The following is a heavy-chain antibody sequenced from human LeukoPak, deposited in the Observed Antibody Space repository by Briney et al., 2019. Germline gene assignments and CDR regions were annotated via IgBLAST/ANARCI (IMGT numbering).Heavy chain of an antibody. D-gene: IGHD3-10*01. V-gene: IGHV4-59*02. Sequence: PSETLSLTCTVFGDSVTGYYLNWVRQPPGKGLEWIGYIYYSGSTYYNPSLKSRVTISVDTSKNQFSLKLSSVTAADTAVYYCARVEITMVRVNWFDPWGQGTLVTVSS. CDR2: IYYSGST. CDR1: GDSVTGYY. CDR3: ARVEITMVRVNWFDP. J-gene: IGHJ5*02.